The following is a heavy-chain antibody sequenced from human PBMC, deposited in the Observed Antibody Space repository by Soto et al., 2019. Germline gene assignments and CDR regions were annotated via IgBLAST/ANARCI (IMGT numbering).Heavy chain of an antibody. Sequence: ASVKVSCKASGYTFTGYYMHWVRQAPGQGLEWMGWINPNSGGTNYAQKFQGWVTMTRDTSISTAYMELSRLRSDDTAVYYCARERAVDTAMVTKYYFDYWGQGTLVTVSS. CDR3: ARERAVDTAMVTKYYFDY. D-gene: IGHD5-18*01. V-gene: IGHV1-2*04. J-gene: IGHJ4*02. CDR2: INPNSGGT. CDR1: GYTFTGYY.